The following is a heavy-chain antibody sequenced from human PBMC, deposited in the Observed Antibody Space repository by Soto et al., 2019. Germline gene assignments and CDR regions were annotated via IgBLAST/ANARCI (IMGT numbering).Heavy chain of an antibody. CDR3: ARNMVRGVIDAFDI. CDR2: IYPGDSDT. J-gene: IGHJ3*02. V-gene: IGHV5-51*01. Sequence: PGESLKISCKGSGYSFSSYWIGGVRQISGKGLEWMGIIYPGDSDTRYSPSFQGQVTISADKSNSTAYLQWSSLKASDTAMYYCARNMVRGVIDAFDIWGQGTMVTVSS. D-gene: IGHD3-10*01. CDR1: GYSFSSYW.